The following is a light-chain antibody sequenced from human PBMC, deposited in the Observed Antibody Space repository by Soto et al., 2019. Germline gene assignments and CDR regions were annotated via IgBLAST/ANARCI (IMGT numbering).Light chain of an antibody. Sequence: VGEGITIAFRASQTINSWLAWYQQKPGKAPKVLIFDASSLKTGVPSRFSGSGSGTEFTLTIRNLHSDDFSTHPSQEYHRYSSGRFAQGTKLDIK. CDR1: QTINSW. CDR2: DAS. V-gene: IGKV1-5*01. J-gene: IGKJ1*01. CDR3: QEYHRYSSGR.